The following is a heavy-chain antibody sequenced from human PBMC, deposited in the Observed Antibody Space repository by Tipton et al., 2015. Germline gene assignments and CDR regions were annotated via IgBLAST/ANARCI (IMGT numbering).Heavy chain of an antibody. CDR1: GFSFASHW. J-gene: IGHJ3*02. CDR2: IYPGDSHT. CDR3: ARHVSFYYDTHGSDASDI. D-gene: IGHD3-22*01. Sequence: VQLVQSGPEVRKPGESLKISCKASGFSFASHWIGWVRQMPGKGLEWMGIIYPGDSHTRYNPSFQGQVTISADKSISTAYLHWSSLKASDTAMYYCARHVSFYYDTHGSDASDIWAQGTMVTVSS. V-gene: IGHV5-51*01.